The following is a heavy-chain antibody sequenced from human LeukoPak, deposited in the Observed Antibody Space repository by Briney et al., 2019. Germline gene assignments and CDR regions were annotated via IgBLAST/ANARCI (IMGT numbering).Heavy chain of an antibody. J-gene: IGHJ6*03. Sequence: PWGSLRLSCAASGFTFSSYAMSWVRQAPGKGLEWVSDINGSGGSTYYADSVKGRFTISRDNSKNTLYLQMNSLRAEDTAVYYCAKGGGKGYCSGDRCYSPSYYYYMDVWGKGTTVTVSS. V-gene: IGHV3-23*01. D-gene: IGHD2-15*01. CDR1: GFTFSSYA. CDR3: AKGGGKGYCSGDRCYSPSYYYYMDV. CDR2: INGSGGST.